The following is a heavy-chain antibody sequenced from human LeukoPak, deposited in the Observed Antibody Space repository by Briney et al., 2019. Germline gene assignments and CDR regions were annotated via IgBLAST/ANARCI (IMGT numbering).Heavy chain of an antibody. Sequence: ASVKVSCKASGYTFTGYYMHWVRQAPGQGLEWVGWINPNSGGTNFAQKFQYRVTMTRDTSISTAYMELSRLRSDDSAVYYCARSPDILTGEDFDYWGQGTLVTVSS. CDR3: ARSPDILTGEDFDY. CDR1: GYTFTGYY. J-gene: IGHJ4*02. CDR2: INPNSGGT. D-gene: IGHD3-9*01. V-gene: IGHV1-2*02.